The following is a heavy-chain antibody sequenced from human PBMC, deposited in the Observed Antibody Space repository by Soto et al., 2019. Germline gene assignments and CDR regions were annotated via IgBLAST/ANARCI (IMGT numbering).Heavy chain of an antibody. V-gene: IGHV3-11*03. J-gene: IGHJ4*02. CDR2: ISSSGDYR. Sequence: QVQLLESGGGLVKPGGSLRLSCTASGFTFSDHYMSWIRQAPGKGLEWVSYISSSGDYRNYADSVKDRFTISRDNTKHSLYMQMNGLRAEDTAVYYCARGDVDTVAQADYWGQGTLVTVSS. CDR3: ARGDVDTVAQADY. D-gene: IGHD5-12*01. CDR1: GFTFSDHY.